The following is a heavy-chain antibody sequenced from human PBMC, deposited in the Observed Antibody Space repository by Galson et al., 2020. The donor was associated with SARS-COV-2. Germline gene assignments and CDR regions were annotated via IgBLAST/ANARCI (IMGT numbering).Heavy chain of an antibody. V-gene: IGHV1-8*01. Sequence: ASVKVSCKASGYTFTSYDINWVRQATGQGLEWMGWMNPNSGNTGYAQKFQGRVTMTRNTSISTAYMELSSLRSEDTAVYYCARVTYYYDSSGYSGEYFQHWGQGTLVTVSS. CDR1: GYTFTSYD. J-gene: IGHJ1*01. CDR3: ARVTYYYDSSGYSGEYFQH. CDR2: MNPNSGNT. D-gene: IGHD3-22*01.